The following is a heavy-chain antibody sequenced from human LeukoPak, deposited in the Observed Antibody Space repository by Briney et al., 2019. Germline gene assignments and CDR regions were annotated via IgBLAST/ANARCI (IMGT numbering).Heavy chain of an antibody. CDR1: GDSVSSNGTS. D-gene: IGHD3-3*01. CDR2: TYYRAQQWHS. CDR3: GRETDFGVVTN. Sequence: SQTLTLTCAISGDSVSSNGTSWNCNRPSPSLGLEWLGRTYYRAQQWHSDYAPSVKGRITLTPDTSKNQFSLQLNSMTPEDTAVYYCGRETDFGVVTNWGQGTLVTVSS. V-gene: IGHV6-1*01. J-gene: IGHJ4*02.